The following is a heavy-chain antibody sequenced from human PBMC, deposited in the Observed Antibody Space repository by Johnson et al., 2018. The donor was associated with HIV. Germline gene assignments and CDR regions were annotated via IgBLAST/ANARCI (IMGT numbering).Heavy chain of an antibody. V-gene: IGHV3-7*03. J-gene: IGHJ3*02. D-gene: IGHD3-16*01. CDR2: IKQDGSEK. CDR1: GFTFVDYG. Sequence: VQLVESGGGVIRPGGSLRLSCAASGFTFVDYGMSWVRQAPGKGLEWVANIKQDGSEKYYVDSVKGRFTISRDNAKNSLYLQMNSLRDEDTALYYCARGRPWGWELRRDAFDIWGQGTMVTVSS. CDR3: ARGRPWGWELRRDAFDI.